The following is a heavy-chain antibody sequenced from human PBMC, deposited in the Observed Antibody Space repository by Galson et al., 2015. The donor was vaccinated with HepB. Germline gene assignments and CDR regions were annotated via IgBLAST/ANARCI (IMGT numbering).Heavy chain of an antibody. CDR2: IWYDGSNK. J-gene: IGHJ4*02. D-gene: IGHD6-19*01. V-gene: IGHV3-33*01. CDR1: GFTFSSYG. Sequence: SLRLSCAASGFTFSSYGMHWVRQAPGKGLEWVAVIWYDGSNKYYADSVKGRFTISRDNSKNALYLQMNSLRAEDTAVYYCARDLGSSGWYGWFDYWGQGTLVTVSS. CDR3: ARDLGSSGWYGWFDY.